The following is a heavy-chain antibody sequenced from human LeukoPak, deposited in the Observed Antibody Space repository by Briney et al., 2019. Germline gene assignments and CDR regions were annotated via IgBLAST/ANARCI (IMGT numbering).Heavy chain of an antibody. D-gene: IGHD3-22*01. V-gene: IGHV3-30-3*01. CDR1: GFTFSGFP. CDR3: ARDRDNSGSYAYYFDY. Sequence: GGSLRLSCAASGFTFSGFPIPWVRQAPGKGLEWVALISYDGSNKYYADSVKGRFTISRDNSKNTLYLQMNSLRAEDTAVYYCARDRDNSGSYAYYFDYWGQGTRVTVSS. J-gene: IGHJ4*02. CDR2: ISYDGSNK.